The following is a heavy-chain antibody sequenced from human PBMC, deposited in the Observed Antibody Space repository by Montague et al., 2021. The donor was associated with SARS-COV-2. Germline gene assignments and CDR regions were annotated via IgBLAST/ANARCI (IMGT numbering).Heavy chain of an antibody. V-gene: IGHV4-39*01. J-gene: IGHJ4*02. CDR2: VHYSGNI. D-gene: IGHD3-22*01. Sequence: SETLSLTCSVSGGSINSDSYYWGWIRQPPGKTLEWVGSVHYSGNIYYNPSLKSRVAISVDPSKNQFSLKLSSVTAADTAIYYCARATVDINMILVVITSVSHYFDSWGQGTLVTVSP. CDR3: ARATVDINMILVVITSVSHYFDS. CDR1: GGSINSDSYY.